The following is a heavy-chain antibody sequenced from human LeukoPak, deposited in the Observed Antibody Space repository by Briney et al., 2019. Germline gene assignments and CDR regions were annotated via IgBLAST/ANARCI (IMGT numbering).Heavy chain of an antibody. D-gene: IGHD6-13*01. CDR2: IVVGSGNT. CDR3: AAYRPRGSSWYGDAFDI. Sequence: GASVKVSCKASGFTFTSSAMQWVRQARGQRLEWIGWIVVGSGNTNYAQKFRERVTITRDMSTSTACMELSSLRSEDTAVYYCAAYRPRGSSWYGDAFDIWGQGTMVTVSS. J-gene: IGHJ3*02. V-gene: IGHV1-58*02. CDR1: GFTFTSSA.